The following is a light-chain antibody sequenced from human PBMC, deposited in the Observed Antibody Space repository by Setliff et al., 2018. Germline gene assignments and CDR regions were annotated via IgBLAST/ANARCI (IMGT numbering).Light chain of an antibody. CDR2: GNS. V-gene: IGLV1-40*01. J-gene: IGLJ3*02. CDR3: QSYDSSLSGCV. CDR1: SSNIGAGYD. Sequence: QSVLTQPPSVSGAPGQRVTISCTGSSSNIGAGYDVHWYQQLPGPAPKLLVYGNSYRPSGVPDRFSGSTSGTSASLAITGLQAEDEADYYCQSYDSSLSGCVFGGGTKVTVL.